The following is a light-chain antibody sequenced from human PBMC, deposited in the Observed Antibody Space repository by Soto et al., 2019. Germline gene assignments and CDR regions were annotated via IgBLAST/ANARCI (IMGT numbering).Light chain of an antibody. CDR3: QQSYSTPVT. CDR1: QSISSY. CDR2: AAS. Sequence: DIQMTQSPSSLSASVGDRVTITCRASQSISSYLNWYQQKPGKAPKLLIYAASSLQSGVPSRFSGSGSGTDFTLTISSLQPEDFATDYCQQSYSTPVTFGQGTKVDIK. V-gene: IGKV1-39*01. J-gene: IGKJ1*01.